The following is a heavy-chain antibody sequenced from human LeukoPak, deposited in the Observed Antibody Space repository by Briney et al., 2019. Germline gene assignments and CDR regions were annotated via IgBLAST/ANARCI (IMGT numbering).Heavy chain of an antibody. D-gene: IGHD3-10*01. CDR3: ARGFGRFGELYEHYYHLMDA. V-gene: IGHV3-21*01. CDR1: GFAFSASS. CDR2: ISSSSHYI. J-gene: IGHJ6*02. Sequence: GGSLRLSCAASGFAFSASSMNWVRQAPGKGLEWVSSISSSSHYIFYADSLKGRFTISRDNAKNSLYLQMNSLRAEDTAVYYCARGFGRFGELYEHYYHLMDAWGRGTTVTVSS.